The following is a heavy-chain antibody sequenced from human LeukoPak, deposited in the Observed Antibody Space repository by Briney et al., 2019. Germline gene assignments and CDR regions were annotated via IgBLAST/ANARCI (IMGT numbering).Heavy chain of an antibody. CDR2: ISRNSGSI. CDR1: GFIFDDYA. CDR3: TKGWELISAFDY. V-gene: IGHV3-9*01. Sequence: GRSLRLSCAASGFIFDDYAMHWVRQAPGKGLEWVSGISRNSGSIGYGDSVKGRFTISRDNAKNCLYPQMKSLRVEDTALYYCTKGWELISAFDYWGQGTLVTVSS. J-gene: IGHJ4*02. D-gene: IGHD1-26*01.